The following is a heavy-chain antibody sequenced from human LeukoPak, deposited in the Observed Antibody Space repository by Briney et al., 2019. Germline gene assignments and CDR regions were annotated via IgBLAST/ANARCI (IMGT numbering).Heavy chain of an antibody. CDR1: GGTFSSYA. Sequence: WASVKVSCKASGGTFSSYAISWVRQAPGQGLEWMGGIIPVFGTANYAQKFQGRVTITADESTSTAYMELSSLRSEDTAVYYCARYLLKRSGYDSSGYRFDYWGQGTLVTVSS. CDR2: IIPVFGTA. J-gene: IGHJ4*02. D-gene: IGHD3-22*01. CDR3: ARYLLKRSGYDSSGYRFDY. V-gene: IGHV1-69*13.